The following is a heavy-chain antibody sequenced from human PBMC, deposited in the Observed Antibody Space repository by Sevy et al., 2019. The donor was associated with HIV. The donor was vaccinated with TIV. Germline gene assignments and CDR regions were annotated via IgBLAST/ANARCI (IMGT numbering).Heavy chain of an antibody. D-gene: IGHD2-2*01. Sequence: GSLRLSCAVHDGSFSGYYWNWIRQLPRKGLEWIGEINESGITYYNPSLKSRVTISVDTSKKQFSLKLNSVTAVDSAVYFCARSPPVVVVPGAPSWFDPWGQGTLVTVSS. CDR2: INESGIT. V-gene: IGHV4-34*01. CDR3: ARSPPVVVVPGAPSWFDP. J-gene: IGHJ5*02. CDR1: DGSFSGYY.